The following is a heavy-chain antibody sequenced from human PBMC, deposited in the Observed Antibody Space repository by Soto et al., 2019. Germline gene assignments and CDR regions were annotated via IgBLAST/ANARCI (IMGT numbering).Heavy chain of an antibody. V-gene: IGHV4-4*07. J-gene: IGHJ4*02. D-gene: IGHD2-2*01. CDR3: ARACSSNSCYDVFDY. CDR1: GGSISSYY. CDR2: IYTSGST. Sequence: SETLSLTCTVSGGSISSYYWSWIRQPAGKGLEWIGRIYTSGSTNYNPSLKSRATMSVDTSKNQFSLKLSSVAAADTAVHYCARACSSNSCYDVFDYWGQGTLVTVSS.